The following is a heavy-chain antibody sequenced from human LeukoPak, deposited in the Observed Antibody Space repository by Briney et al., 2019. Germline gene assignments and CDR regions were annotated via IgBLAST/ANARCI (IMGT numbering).Heavy chain of an antibody. CDR1: GFTFSSYS. CDR3: ARDQRYSSSPTDY. V-gene: IGHV3-21*01. CDR2: ISSSSSYI. J-gene: IGHJ4*02. D-gene: IGHD6-13*01. Sequence: PGGSLRLSCAASGFTFSSYSMNWVRQAPGKGLEWVSSISSSSSYIYYADSVKGRFTISRDNAKNSLYLQMNSLRAEDTAVYYCARDQRYSSSPTDYWGQGTLVTVSS.